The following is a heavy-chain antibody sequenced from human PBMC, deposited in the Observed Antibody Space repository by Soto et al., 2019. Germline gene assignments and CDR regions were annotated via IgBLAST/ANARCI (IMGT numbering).Heavy chain of an antibody. Sequence: ASVKVSCKASGYTFTSYGISWVRQAPGQGLEWMGWISAYNGNTNYAQKLQGRVTMTTDTSTSTAYMELRSLRSDDTAVYYCAREKSIRFLEWSRDGPSAPAFDIWGQGTMVT. D-gene: IGHD3-3*01. J-gene: IGHJ3*02. CDR2: ISAYNGNT. CDR3: AREKSIRFLEWSRDGPSAPAFDI. CDR1: GYTFTSYG. V-gene: IGHV1-18*01.